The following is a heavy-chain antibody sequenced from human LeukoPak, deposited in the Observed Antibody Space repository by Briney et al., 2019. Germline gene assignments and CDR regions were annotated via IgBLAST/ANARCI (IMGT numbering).Heavy chain of an antibody. D-gene: IGHD6-19*01. CDR3: ARNSSDWYGYMDV. CDR2: ICTYNGYA. CDR1: GYTFTSYG. V-gene: IGHV1-18*01. Sequence: ASVKVSCKASGYTFTSYGISWVRQAPGQGLEWMGWICTYNGYANYAQKLQGRVTMTTETSTSTAYMELRSLRSDDTAVYYCARNSSDWYGYMDVWGKGTTVTVSS. J-gene: IGHJ6*04.